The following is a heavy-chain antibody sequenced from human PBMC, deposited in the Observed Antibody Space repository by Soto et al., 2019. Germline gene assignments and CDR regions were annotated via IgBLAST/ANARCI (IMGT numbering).Heavy chain of an antibody. D-gene: IGHD1-26*01. V-gene: IGHV3-74*01. J-gene: IGHJ5*02. Sequence: LRLSCAASGFTFSSYWMHWVRQVPGKGLVWVSRISSDGSITNYADSVKGRFSISRDNAKNTLYLQMNSLRAEDTAVYYCAKGGGRYSWFDPWGQGTLVTVSS. CDR3: AKGGGRYSWFDP. CDR2: ISSDGSIT. CDR1: GFTFSSYW.